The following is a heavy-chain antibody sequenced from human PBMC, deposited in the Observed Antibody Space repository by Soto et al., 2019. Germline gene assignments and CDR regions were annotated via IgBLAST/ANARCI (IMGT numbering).Heavy chain of an antibody. D-gene: IGHD6-13*01. Sequence: QVQLVQSGAEVKKPGSSVKVACKVSGDTFSNYVINWVRQAPGQGLEWMGAIVPIFRTANYAQKFQGRVTITADEFTITAYMELSGLRFDDTATYYCARETSAPGTFREDASDIWGQGTLVTVSS. CDR1: GDTFSNYV. J-gene: IGHJ3*02. CDR3: ARETSAPGTFREDASDI. V-gene: IGHV1-69*12. CDR2: IVPIFRTA.